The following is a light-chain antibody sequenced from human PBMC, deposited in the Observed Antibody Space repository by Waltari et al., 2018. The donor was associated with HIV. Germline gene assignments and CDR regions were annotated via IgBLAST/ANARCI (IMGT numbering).Light chain of an antibody. J-gene: IGKJ1*01. V-gene: IGKV1-5*03. CDR1: QSISSW. CDR2: KAS. CDR3: QQYDIYPWT. Sequence: DTQMTQSPSTLSASVGDRVTITCRASQSISSWLAWYQQKPGKAPKLLIYKASSLETGVPSRFSGSGSGTEFILTISSLQPDDFATYYCQQYDIYPWTFGQGTKVEIK.